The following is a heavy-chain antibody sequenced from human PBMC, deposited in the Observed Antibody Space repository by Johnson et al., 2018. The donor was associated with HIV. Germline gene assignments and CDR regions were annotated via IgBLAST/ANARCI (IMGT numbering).Heavy chain of an antibody. CDR3: ATDQVGRNYGGKSHI. D-gene: IGHD1-7*01. Sequence: VQLVESGGGLVQPGGSLRLSCAASGFTVSSNYMSWVRQAPGKGLEWVSGINWNGGSTGYADSVKGRFNTSRDNAKNTLHLQMNSLKTEDTAVYYCATDQVGRNYGGKSHIWGQGTMVTVSS. CDR2: INWNGGST. J-gene: IGHJ3*02. CDR1: GFTVSSNY. V-gene: IGHV3-20*04.